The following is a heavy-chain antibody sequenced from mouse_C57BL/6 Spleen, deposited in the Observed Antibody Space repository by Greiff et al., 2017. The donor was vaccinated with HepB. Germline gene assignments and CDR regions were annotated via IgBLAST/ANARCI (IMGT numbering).Heavy chain of an antibody. CDR3: AGAYGSSYVSLSD. CDR1: GYSFTGYY. Sequence: EVKLQESGPELVKPGASVKISCKASGYSFTGYYMNWVKQSPEKSLEWIGEINPSTGGTTYNQKFKAKATLTVDKSSSTAYMQLKSLTSEDSAVYYCAGAYGSSYVSLSDWGQGTTLTVSS. D-gene: IGHD1-1*01. CDR2: INPSTGGT. V-gene: IGHV1-42*01. J-gene: IGHJ2*01.